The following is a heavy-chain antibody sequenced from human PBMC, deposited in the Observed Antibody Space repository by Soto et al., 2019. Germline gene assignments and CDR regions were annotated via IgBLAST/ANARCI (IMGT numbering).Heavy chain of an antibody. D-gene: IGHD1-26*01. V-gene: IGHV3-30*19. Sequence: QVQLVESGGGVVQPGRSLRLSCAASGFTFSSYGMHWVRLAPGKGLEWVAVISNDGSNKYYADSVKGRFTTSRDNSKNTLYLQMNSLRAEDTTVYYCARGAVGAYFDYWGQGTLVTVSS. CDR3: ARGAVGAYFDY. CDR2: ISNDGSNK. CDR1: GFTFSSYG. J-gene: IGHJ4*02.